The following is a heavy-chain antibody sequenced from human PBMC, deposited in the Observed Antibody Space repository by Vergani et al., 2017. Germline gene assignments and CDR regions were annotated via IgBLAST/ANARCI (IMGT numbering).Heavy chain of an antibody. V-gene: IGHV3-30-3*01. CDR2: ISFYGTNE. CDR3: VRGRGLGAVGMCYTEAWDY. D-gene: IGHD2-2*02. J-gene: IGHJ4*02. CDR1: GFALNRHA. Sequence: QVQLVEPGGGLVQPGTSLRPSCVVSGFALNRHAMYWVRQAPGKGVEWVVGISFYGTNEYYPDLVKGRFTISRDIAKNTLYLQVRSLRLEDTGVYHCVRGRGLGAVGMCYTEAWDYWGQGTPGTVSS.